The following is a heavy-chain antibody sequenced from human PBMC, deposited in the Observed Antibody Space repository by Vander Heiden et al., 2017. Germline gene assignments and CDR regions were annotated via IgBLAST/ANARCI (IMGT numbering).Heavy chain of an antibody. Sequence: EVQLVESGGGLVQPGRSLRLSCAASGFTFDDYAMHWVRQAPGKGLEWVSGISWNSGSIGYADSVKGRFTISRDNAKNSLYLQMNSLRAEETALYYCAKDRRSRDYYYYGTDVWGQGTTVTVSS. CDR3: AKDRRSRDYYYYGTDV. CDR2: ISWNSGSI. D-gene: IGHD6-6*01. J-gene: IGHJ6*02. CDR1: GFTFDDYA. V-gene: IGHV3-9*01.